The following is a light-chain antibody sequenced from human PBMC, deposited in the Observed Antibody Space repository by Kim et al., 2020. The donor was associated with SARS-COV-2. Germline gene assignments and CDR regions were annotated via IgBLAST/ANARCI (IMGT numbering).Light chain of an antibody. J-gene: IGLJ2*01. CDR3: CSYVGIFSEV. V-gene: IGLV2-11*01. Sequence: QSVLTQPRSVSGSPGQSVTISCTGTSSDVGGYDYVSWYQQHPGKAPKLIIYNVNKRPSGVPDRFSGSKSGNTASLTISGLQAEDEADYYCCSYVGIFSEVFGGGTQLTVL. CDR1: SSDVGGYDY. CDR2: NVN.